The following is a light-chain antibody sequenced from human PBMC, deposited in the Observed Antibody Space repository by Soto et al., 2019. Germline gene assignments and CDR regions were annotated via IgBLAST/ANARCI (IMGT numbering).Light chain of an antibody. CDR3: SSYTSSSTPR. CDR1: SSDVGGYNY. J-gene: IGLJ2*01. Sequence: QSALTQPASVSGSPGQSITISCTGTSSDVGGYNYVSWYQQHPGKAPKLMIYDVSNRPSGVSNRFSGSKSGNTASLTISGLQAEDEADYYCSSYTSSSTPRIGGGTKVTVL. CDR2: DVS. V-gene: IGLV2-14*01.